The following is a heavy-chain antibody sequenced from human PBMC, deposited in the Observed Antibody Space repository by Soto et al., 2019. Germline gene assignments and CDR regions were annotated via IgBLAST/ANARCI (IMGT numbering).Heavy chain of an antibody. V-gene: IGHV5-51*01. D-gene: IGHD6-13*01. CDR1: GYSFTSYW. CDR3: ARHLGVAAGGVAFDI. Sequence: GESLKISCKGSGYSFTSYWIGWVRQMPGKGLEWMGIIYPGDSDTRYSPSFQGQVTISADKSISTAYLQWSSLKASDTAMYYCARHLGVAAGGVAFDIWGQGTMVTVSS. CDR2: IYPGDSDT. J-gene: IGHJ3*02.